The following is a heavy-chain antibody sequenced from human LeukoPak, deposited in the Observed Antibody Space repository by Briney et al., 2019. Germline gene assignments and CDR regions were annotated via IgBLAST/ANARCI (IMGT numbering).Heavy chain of an antibody. CDR3: AYPGPAFDI. J-gene: IGHJ3*02. V-gene: IGHV3-23*01. CDR1: GFTFSSYA. Sequence: PGGSLRLSWAASGFTFSSYAMSWARQAPGDGLEWVSAISGSGGSTYYADSVKGRFTISRDNSKNTLYLQMNSLRAEDTAVYYCAYPGPAFDIWGQGTMVTVSS. CDR2: ISGSGGST.